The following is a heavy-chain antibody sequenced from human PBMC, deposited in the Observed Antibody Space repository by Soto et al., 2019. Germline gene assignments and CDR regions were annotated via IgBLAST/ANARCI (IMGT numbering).Heavy chain of an antibody. J-gene: IGHJ4*02. V-gene: IGHV3-23*01. CDR1: GFTFSSYS. Sequence: PGGSLRLSCAASGFTFSSYSMSWVRQAPGKGLEWVSAISGSGGSTYYADSVKGRFTISRDNSKNTLYLQMNSLRAEDTAVYYCAKDEGGRGYFDYWGQGTLVTVSS. CDR3: AKDEGGRGYFDY. D-gene: IGHD2-15*01. CDR2: ISGSGGST.